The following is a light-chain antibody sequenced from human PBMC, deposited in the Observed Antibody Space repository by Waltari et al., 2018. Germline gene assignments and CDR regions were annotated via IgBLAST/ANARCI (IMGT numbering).Light chain of an antibody. V-gene: IGLV1-40*01. CDR3: QSYDSTLSGPI. CDR2: GNN. J-gene: IGLJ2*01. CDR1: TSNNGARFV. Sequence: QSVLTQPPSVSGAPGQSVTISCTGSTSNNGARFVVPWYQQLPGIGPKLLIFGNNNRPAGVPERFSGSKSGTSASLAITGLQAEDEADYYCQSYDSTLSGPIFGGGTKLTVL.